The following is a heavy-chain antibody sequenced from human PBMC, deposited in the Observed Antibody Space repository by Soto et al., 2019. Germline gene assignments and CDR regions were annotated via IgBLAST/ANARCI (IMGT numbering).Heavy chain of an antibody. V-gene: IGHV1-58*01. CDR1: AFTFTSSA. J-gene: IGHJ6*02. CDR3: AAEVEYSSSSYYYYGMDV. Sequence: GASVKVSCKASAFTFTSSAVQWVRQARGQRLEWIGWIVVGSGNTNYAQKFQERVTITRDMSTSTAYMELSSLRSEDTAVYYCAAEVEYSSSSYYYYGMDVWGQGTTVTVSS. CDR2: IVVGSGNT. D-gene: IGHD6-6*01.